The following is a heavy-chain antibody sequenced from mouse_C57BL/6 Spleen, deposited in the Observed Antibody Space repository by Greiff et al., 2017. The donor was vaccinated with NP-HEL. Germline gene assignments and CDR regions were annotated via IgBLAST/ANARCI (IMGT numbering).Heavy chain of an antibody. V-gene: IGHV5-4*01. CDR1: GFTFSSYA. CDR2: ISDGGSYT. J-gene: IGHJ3*01. D-gene: IGHD1-1*01. CDR3: AREGIYYGSSYPWFAY. Sequence: EVQRVESGGGLVKPGGSLKLSCAASGFTFSSYAMSWVRQTPEKRLEWVATISDGGSYTYYPDNVKGRFTISRDNAKNNLYLQMSHLKSEDTAMYYCAREGIYYGSSYPWFAYWGQGTLVTVSA.